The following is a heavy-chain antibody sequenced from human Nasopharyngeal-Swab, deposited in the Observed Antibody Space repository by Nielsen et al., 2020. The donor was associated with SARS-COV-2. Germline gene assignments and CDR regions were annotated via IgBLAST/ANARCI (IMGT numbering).Heavy chain of an antibody. Sequence: GESLKISCAASGFTFSSYGMHWVRQAPGKGLEWVAVISYDGSNKYYADSVKGRFTISRDNSKNTLYLQMNSLRAEDTAVYYCAKDHRPRFLEWSPGVFYYYYYGMDVWGQGTTVTVSS. J-gene: IGHJ6*02. D-gene: IGHD3-3*01. V-gene: IGHV3-30*18. CDR2: ISYDGSNK. CDR3: AKDHRPRFLEWSPGVFYYYYYGMDV. CDR1: GFTFSSYG.